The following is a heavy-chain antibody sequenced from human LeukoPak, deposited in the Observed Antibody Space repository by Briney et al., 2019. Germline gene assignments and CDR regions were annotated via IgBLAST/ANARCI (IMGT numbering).Heavy chain of an antibody. CDR2: IVVGSGNT. D-gene: IGHD2-21*01. CDR1: GFTLTSSA. CDR3: AAGVVIAKYAFDI. J-gene: IGHJ3*02. V-gene: IGHV1-58*02. Sequence: SVKVSCKASGFTLTSSAMQWVRQARGQRLEWIGWIVVGSGNTNYAQKFQERVTITRDMSTSTAYMELSSLRSEDTAVYYCAAGVVIAKYAFDIWGQGTMVTVSS.